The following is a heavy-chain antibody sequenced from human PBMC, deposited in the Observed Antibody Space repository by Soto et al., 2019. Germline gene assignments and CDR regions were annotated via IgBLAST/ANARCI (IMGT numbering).Heavy chain of an antibody. D-gene: IGHD3-16*01. CDR1: GFTFSSYA. CDR3: ARDWVY. Sequence: GGSLRLSCAASGFTFSSYAMHWVRQAPGKGLEWVAVISYDGSNKYYADPVKGRFTISRDNSKNTLYLQMNSLRAEDTAVYYCARDWVYWGQGTLVTVSS. V-gene: IGHV3-30*04. J-gene: IGHJ4*02. CDR2: ISYDGSNK.